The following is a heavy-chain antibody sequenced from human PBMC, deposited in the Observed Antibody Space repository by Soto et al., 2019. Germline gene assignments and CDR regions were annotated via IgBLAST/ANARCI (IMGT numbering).Heavy chain of an antibody. CDR1: GGTFSSYA. CDR3: ARDRPYCSSTSCFIFSNFDY. CDR2: IIPIFGTA. J-gene: IGHJ4*02. V-gene: IGHV1-69*06. D-gene: IGHD2-2*01. Sequence: ASVKVSCKASGGTFSSYAISWVRRAPGQGLEWMGGIIPIFGTANYAQKFQGRVTITADKSTSTAYMELSSLRSEDTAVYYCARDRPYCSSTSCFIFSNFDYWAQGTLVTVSS.